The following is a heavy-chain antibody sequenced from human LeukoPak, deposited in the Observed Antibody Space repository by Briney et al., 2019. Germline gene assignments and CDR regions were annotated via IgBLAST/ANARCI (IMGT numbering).Heavy chain of an antibody. V-gene: IGHV3-23*01. J-gene: IGHJ4*02. CDR3: AKDQIAAAGDDY. CDR1: GFSFNTYA. Sequence: GGSLRLSCAASGFSFNTYAMYWVRQAPGKGLEWVSGITDSGGREYYGDSVRGRFSMSRDNSKNTLYLQMNSLRAEDTAVYYCAKDQIAAAGDDYWGQGTLVTVSS. D-gene: IGHD6-13*01. CDR2: ITDSGGRE.